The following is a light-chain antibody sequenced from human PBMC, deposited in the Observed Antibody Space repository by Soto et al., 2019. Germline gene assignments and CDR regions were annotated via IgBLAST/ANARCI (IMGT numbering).Light chain of an antibody. V-gene: IGKV2-28*01. Sequence: DIVMTQSPLSLPVTPGEPASISCRSSQSLLHSNGYNYLGWYLQKPGQSPQLLIYLGFNRASGVPDRFSGSGSGTDFTLRISRVEADDVGVYYCMQTLQVPPTFGQGTRLEIK. J-gene: IGKJ5*01. CDR1: QSLLHSNGYNY. CDR2: LGF. CDR3: MQTLQVPPT.